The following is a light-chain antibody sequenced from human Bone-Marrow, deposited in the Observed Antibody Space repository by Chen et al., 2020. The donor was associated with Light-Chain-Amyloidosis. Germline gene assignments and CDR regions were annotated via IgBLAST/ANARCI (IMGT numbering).Light chain of an antibody. CDR3: QHYGGSLWT. CDR1: QSVSSNY. V-gene: IGKV3-20*01. J-gene: IGKJ1*01. CDR2: GAS. Sequence: DMVLTQSPGTLSLSPGQRATLSCWASQSVSSNYLAWYQQNPGQAPRLLIYGASSRATGIPDRFSGSGSGTDFTLTISRLEPEDFAVYYCQHYGGSLWTFGQGTKVEIK.